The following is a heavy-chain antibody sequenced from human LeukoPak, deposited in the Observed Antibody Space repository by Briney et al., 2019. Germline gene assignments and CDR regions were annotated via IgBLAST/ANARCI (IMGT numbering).Heavy chain of an antibody. CDR1: GDSFSSSNW. V-gene: IGHV4-4*02. Sequence: SGTLSLTCDVSGDSFSSSNWWSWVRQPPGKGLEWIGEIYHTGSTIYNPSLKSRVTISVDKSKNQFFLNLSSVTAADTAVYYCAGLVGRYSSGLYYYYFDYWGQGTLVTVSS. J-gene: IGHJ4*02. CDR2: IYHTGST. CDR3: AGLVGRYSSGLYYYYFDY. D-gene: IGHD3-22*01.